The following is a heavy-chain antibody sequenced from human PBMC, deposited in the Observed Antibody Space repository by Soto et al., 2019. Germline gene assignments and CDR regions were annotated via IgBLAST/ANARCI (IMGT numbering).Heavy chain of an antibody. CDR1: GGSISSSNHYY. D-gene: IGHD3-16*01. CDR3: ARHAYVSGSVFGFDL. CDR2: IFYSGTT. Sequence: SETLSLTCAVSGGSISSSNHYYWGWIRQPPGKGLEWIGSIFYSGTTYYNPSLKSRVTVSVDTSKNQFSLKLSSVTAADTAVYYCARHAYVSGSVFGFDLGGQEPLPTFPS. V-gene: IGHV4-39*01. J-gene: IGHJ4*02.